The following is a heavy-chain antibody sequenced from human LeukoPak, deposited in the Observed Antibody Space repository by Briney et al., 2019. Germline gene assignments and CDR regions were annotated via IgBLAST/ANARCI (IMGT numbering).Heavy chain of an antibody. Sequence: SETLSLTCAVYGGSLSYYYWSWIRQSPEKGLEWIGEINRSGSTNYSPSLKSRVSISVDMSKNQFSLKLSSVTAADTAVYYCARGGFYCGDDCYVDYWGQGTLVTVSS. V-gene: IGHV4-34*01. CDR1: GGSLSYYY. CDR3: ARGGFYCGDDCYVDY. CDR2: INRSGST. J-gene: IGHJ4*02. D-gene: IGHD2-21*02.